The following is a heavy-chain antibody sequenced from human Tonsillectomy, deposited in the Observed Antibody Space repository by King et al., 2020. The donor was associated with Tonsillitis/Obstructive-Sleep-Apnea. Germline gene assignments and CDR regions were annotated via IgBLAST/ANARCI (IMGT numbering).Heavy chain of an antibody. CDR2: IYTNTGNP. V-gene: IGHV7-4-1*02. CDR1: GYTFTSYA. D-gene: IGHD3-3*01. J-gene: IGHJ4*02. CDR3: ARESIFGVVMDFDY. Sequence: QLVQSGSELKKPGASVKVSCKASGYTFTSYAMNWVRQAPGQGLEWMGWIYTNTGNPTYAQGFTGRFVFSLDTSASTAYVQISILKAEDTAVYYCARESIFGVVMDFDYWGQGNLVTVSS.